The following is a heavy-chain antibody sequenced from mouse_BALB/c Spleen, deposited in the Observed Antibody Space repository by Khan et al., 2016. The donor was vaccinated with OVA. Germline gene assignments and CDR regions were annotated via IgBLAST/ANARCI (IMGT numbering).Heavy chain of an antibody. D-gene: IGHD1-1*01. CDR3: ARENYYGSTCYAMDY. J-gene: IGHJ4*01. CDR2: IAPGSGST. Sequence: DLVKPGASVKLSCKASGYTFTSYWINWIKQRPGQGLEWIGRIAPGSGSTYYNEMFKGKATLTVDKSSSTAYIQLSSLSSEDSAAYFCARENYYGSTCYAMDYWGQGTSVTVSS. CDR1: GYTFTSYW. V-gene: IGHV1S41*01.